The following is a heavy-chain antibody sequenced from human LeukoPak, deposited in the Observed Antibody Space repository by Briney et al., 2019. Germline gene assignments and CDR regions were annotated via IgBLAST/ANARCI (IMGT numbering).Heavy chain of an antibody. CDR3: AKSRRDYSFWSGYY. Sequence: GGSLRLSCAASGFTFSSYAMSWVRQAPGKGLEWVSAISGSGGSTYYADSVKGRFTISRDNSKNTLYLQMNRLTAEDTAVYYCAKSRRDYSFWSGYYWGQGTLVTVSS. D-gene: IGHD3-3*01. CDR2: ISGSGGST. J-gene: IGHJ4*02. V-gene: IGHV3-23*01. CDR1: GFTFSSYA.